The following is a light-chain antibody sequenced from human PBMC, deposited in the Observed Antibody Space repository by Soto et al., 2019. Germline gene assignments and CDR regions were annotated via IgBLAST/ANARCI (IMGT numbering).Light chain of an antibody. CDR1: QNVNNL. J-gene: IGKJ1*01. Sequence: DIQLTQSPSTLSASVGDRVTITCRASQNVNNLLAWYQQKAGKAPKLLIFDVSNLESGVPSRFSGSGSGTEFTLTISSLHFDDFATYYCQQYDYSRTLGQGTKVDIK. CDR2: DVS. V-gene: IGKV1-5*01. CDR3: QQYDYSRT.